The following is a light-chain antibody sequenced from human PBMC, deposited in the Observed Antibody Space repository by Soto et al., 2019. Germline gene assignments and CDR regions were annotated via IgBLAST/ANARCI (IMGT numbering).Light chain of an antibody. Sequence: QLVLTQSPSASASLGASVKLTCTLSSGHNHYAIAWHQQQPERGPRFLMKLNSDGSHSKGNGIPDRFSGSSSGAERYLTISSLQSEDEADYHCSSYTTIKTVVFGGGTKVTVL. CDR2: LNSDGSH. CDR3: SSYTTIKTVV. CDR1: SGHNHYA. V-gene: IGLV4-69*01. J-gene: IGLJ2*01.